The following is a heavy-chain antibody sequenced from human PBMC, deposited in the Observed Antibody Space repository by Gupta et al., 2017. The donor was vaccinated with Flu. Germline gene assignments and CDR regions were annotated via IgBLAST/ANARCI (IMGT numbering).Heavy chain of an antibody. V-gene: IGHV3-21*01. CDR1: GFTFRSYS. CDR3: ASTDSSSWYENWFYP. Sequence: EVQLVESGRGLVKPGGSLRLSCAASGFTFRSYSMNWVRQAPGKGLEWVSSISSSSSYIYYADSGNGQFTNSRDNAKNSLYLQMNSLRAEDTAVYYCASTDSSSWYENWFYPWGQGTLVTVSS. D-gene: IGHD6-13*01. CDR2: ISSSSSYI. J-gene: IGHJ5*02.